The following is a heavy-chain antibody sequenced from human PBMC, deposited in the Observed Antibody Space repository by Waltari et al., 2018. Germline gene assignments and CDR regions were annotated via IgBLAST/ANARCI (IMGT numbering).Heavy chain of an antibody. CDR1: GYTFHGYY. D-gene: IGHD6-13*01. CDR2: INPNIGGT. CDR3: ARGYSSSLGGYGD. Sequence: QVQLVQSGVEVKKPGASVKVSCKASGYTFHGYYMHWVRQAPGQGLEWMGRINPNIGGTNYAQKFQGRVTMTRDTSISTAYMELSRLRSDDTAVYYCARGYSSSLGGYGDWGQGTLVTVSS. J-gene: IGHJ4*02. V-gene: IGHV1-2*06.